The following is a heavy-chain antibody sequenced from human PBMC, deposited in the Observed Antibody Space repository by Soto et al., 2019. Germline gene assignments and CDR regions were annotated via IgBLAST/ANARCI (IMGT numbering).Heavy chain of an antibody. CDR1: GLTFSSYW. CDR2: IKQDGSEK. V-gene: IGHV3-7*01. D-gene: IGHD3-22*01. J-gene: IGHJ6*02. CDR3: ARVYYDSRGYYRYYDYYGMDV. Sequence: GGSLRLSCAASGLTFSSYWMSWVRQAPGKGLEWVANIKQDGSEKYYVDSVKGRFTISRDNAKNSLYLQMNSLRAEDTAVYYCARVYYDSRGYYRYYDYYGMDVWGQGTTVTVS.